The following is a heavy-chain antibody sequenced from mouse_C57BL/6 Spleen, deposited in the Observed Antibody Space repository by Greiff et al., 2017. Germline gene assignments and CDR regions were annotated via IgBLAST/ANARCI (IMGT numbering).Heavy chain of an antibody. CDR3: ARLANCDYVDY. D-gene: IGHD4-1*01. CDR1: GFTFSSYA. V-gene: IGHV5-4*01. Sequence: EVQRVESGGGLVKPGGSLKLSCAASGFTFSSYAMSWVRQTPEKRLEWVATISDGGSYTYYPDNVKGRFTISRDNAKNNRYLQMSHLKSEDTAMYYCARLANCDYVDYWGQGTTLTVSS. J-gene: IGHJ2*01. CDR2: ISDGGSYT.